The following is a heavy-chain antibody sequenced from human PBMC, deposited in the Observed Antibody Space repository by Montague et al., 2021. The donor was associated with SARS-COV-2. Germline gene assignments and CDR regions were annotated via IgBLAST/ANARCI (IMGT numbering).Heavy chain of an antibody. CDR2: IYYSGST. CDR3: AGRPTPSYSSGWYLFYYAMDV. J-gene: IGHJ6*02. Sequence: ETLSLTCAVSGGSINSYYWSWIRQPPGKGLEWIGYIYYSGSTIYSPSLKGRVTISIDTSKNQFSLKLNSVTAADTAVYYCAGRPTPSYSSGWYLFYYAMDVWGQGTTVTVSS. CDR1: GGSINSYY. D-gene: IGHD6-19*01. V-gene: IGHV4-59*01.